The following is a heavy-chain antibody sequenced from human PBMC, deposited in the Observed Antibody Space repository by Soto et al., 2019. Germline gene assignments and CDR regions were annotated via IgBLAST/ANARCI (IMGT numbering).Heavy chain of an antibody. J-gene: IGHJ6*02. D-gene: IGHD6-13*01. CDR1: GFTFSSYA. Sequence: GGSLSLSCAASGFTFSSYAMSWVRQAPGKGLEWVSAISGSGGSTYYADSVRGRFTISRDNSKNTLYLQMNSLRAEDTAVYYCAKQGAAAGTYYYYYGMDVWGQGTTVTVSS. V-gene: IGHV3-23*01. CDR3: AKQGAAAGTYYYYYGMDV. CDR2: ISGSGGST.